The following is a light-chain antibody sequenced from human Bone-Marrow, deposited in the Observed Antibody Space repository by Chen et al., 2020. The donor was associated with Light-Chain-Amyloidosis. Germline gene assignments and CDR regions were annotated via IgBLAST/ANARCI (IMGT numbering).Light chain of an antibody. Sequence: SYVLTRPSSVSVAPGQTATIACGGNNIGCTSVHWYQQTPGQAPLLVVYADSVRPSGIPERLSGSNSRNTATLTVSRVEPVDQADYYCQVWNSRVDRPVFGGGSKLTVL. J-gene: IGLJ3*02. CDR1: NIGCTS. V-gene: IGLV3-21*02. CDR3: QVWNSRVDRPV. CDR2: ADS.